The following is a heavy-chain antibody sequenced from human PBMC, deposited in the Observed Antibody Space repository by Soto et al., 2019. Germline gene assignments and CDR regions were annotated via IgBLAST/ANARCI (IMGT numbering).Heavy chain of an antibody. CDR2: ISSSSSYI. D-gene: IGHD1-1*01. Sequence: EVQLVESGGGLVKPGGSLRLSCAASGFTFSSYSMNWVRQAPGKGLEWVSSISSSSSYIYYADSVKGRFTISRDNDKNSLYQQRNSLRAEDTAVYYCARVTYKSYYYYYMDVWGKGTTVTVSS. CDR3: ARVTYKSYYYYYMDV. J-gene: IGHJ6*03. V-gene: IGHV3-21*01. CDR1: GFTFSSYS.